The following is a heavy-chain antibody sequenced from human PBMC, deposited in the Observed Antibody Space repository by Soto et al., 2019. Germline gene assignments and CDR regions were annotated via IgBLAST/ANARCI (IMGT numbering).Heavy chain of an antibody. CDR2: IYYSGST. J-gene: IGHJ4*02. V-gene: IGHV4-59*01. Sequence: PSETLSLTCTVSGGSISSYYWSWIRQPPGKGLEWIGNIYYSGSTNYNPSLKSRVSISVDTSKNQFSLRLSSVTAADTAVYYCARGVRFLELFSENYFDYWGRGTLVTVS. CDR1: GGSISSYY. CDR3: ARGVRFLELFSENYFDY. D-gene: IGHD3-3*01.